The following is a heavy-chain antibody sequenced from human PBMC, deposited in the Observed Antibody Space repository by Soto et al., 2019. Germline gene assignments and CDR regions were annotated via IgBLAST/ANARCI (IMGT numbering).Heavy chain of an antibody. CDR1: GFSLSNARMG. CDR2: IFSNDEK. Sequence: QVTLKESGPVLVKPTETLTLTCTVSGFSLSNARMGVSWIRQPPGKALEWLAHIFSNDEKSYSTSLKSRLNITKDTPKSQVVLTMTNMDPVDTATYYCARIRIVGVPAAMSQKGGYYYYGMDVWGQGTTVTVSS. CDR3: ARIRIVGVPAAMSQKGGYYYYGMDV. V-gene: IGHV2-26*01. J-gene: IGHJ6*02. D-gene: IGHD2-2*01.